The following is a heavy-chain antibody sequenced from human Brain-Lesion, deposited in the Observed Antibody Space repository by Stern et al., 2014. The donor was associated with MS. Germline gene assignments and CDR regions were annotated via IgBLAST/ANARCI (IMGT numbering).Heavy chain of an antibody. J-gene: IGHJ6*02. D-gene: IGHD3-3*01. CDR2: INPNTGGT. CDR1: GYIFTGYY. V-gene: IGHV1-2*02. CDR3: ARDQRGITIFGVVTDYYYLGMDV. Sequence: GQLVQSGAEVKKPGASVKVSCKTSGYIFTGYYIHWVRPAPGQGLEWMAWINPNTGGTKYAQKFQSRVTMSRDTSISTAYVELSSLTSDDTAVYYCARDQRGITIFGVVTDYYYLGMDVWGQGTTVTVSS.